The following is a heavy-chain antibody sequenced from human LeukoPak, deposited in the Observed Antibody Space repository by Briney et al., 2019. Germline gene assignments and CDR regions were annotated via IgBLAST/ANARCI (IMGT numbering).Heavy chain of an antibody. CDR1: GYTFTSYA. Sequence: ASVKVSCKASGYTFTSYAMHWVRQAPGPRLEWMGWINAGNGNTKYSQKFQGRVTITRDTSASTAYMELSSLRSEDTAVYYCARVPPRYSGSYYPDYWGQGTLVTVSS. J-gene: IGHJ4*02. CDR2: INAGNGNT. CDR3: ARVPPRYSGSYYPDY. V-gene: IGHV1-3*01. D-gene: IGHD1-26*01.